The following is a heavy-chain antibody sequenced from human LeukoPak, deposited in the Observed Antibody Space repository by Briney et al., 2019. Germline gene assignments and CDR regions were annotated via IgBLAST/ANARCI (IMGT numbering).Heavy chain of an antibody. CDR2: IYTSGST. D-gene: IGHD3-3*01. CDR1: GGSISSGSYY. V-gene: IGHV4-61*02. J-gene: IGHJ4*02. CDR3: ARDGPFGVEIDY. Sequence: SQTLSLTCTVSGGSISSGSYYWSWIRQPAGKGLEWIGRIYTSGSTNYNPSLKSRVTISVDTSKNQFSLKLSSVTAADTAVYYCARDGPFGVEIDYWGQGTLVTVSS.